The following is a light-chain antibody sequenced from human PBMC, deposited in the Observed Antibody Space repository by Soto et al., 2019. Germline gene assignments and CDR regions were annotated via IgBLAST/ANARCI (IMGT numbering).Light chain of an antibody. CDR1: QSISSR. J-gene: IGKJ2*01. V-gene: IGKV1-5*01. CDR2: DAS. CDR3: QQYHSYPYT. Sequence: DIQMTQSPSTLSASLGDRVTFTCRASQSISSRLAWYQQKPGKAPKLLIYDASSLEGGVPSRFSGSGSGTEFIVTISSLQPDDFATYYCQQYHSYPYTFGQGTKLEIK.